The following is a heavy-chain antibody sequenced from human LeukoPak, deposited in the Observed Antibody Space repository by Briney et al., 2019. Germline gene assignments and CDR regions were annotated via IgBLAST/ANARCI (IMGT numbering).Heavy chain of an antibody. CDR2: IYTSGST. CDR3: ARVVMDRAYDSSGYRSHFDY. Sequence: PSETLSLTCTVSGYSISSGYYWGWIRQPAGKGLEWIGRIYTSGSTNYNPSLKSRVTMSVDTSKNQFSLKLSSVTAADTAVYYSARVVMDRAYDSSGYRSHFDYWGQGTLVTVSS. D-gene: IGHD3-22*01. V-gene: IGHV4-4*07. CDR1: GYSISSGYY. J-gene: IGHJ4*02.